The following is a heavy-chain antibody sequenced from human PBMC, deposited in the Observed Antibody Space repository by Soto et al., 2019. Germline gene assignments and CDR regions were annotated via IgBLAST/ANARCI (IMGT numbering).Heavy chain of an antibody. CDR3: ARRGQYQLLTADYYYRMDV. V-gene: IGHV3-33*01. D-gene: IGHD2-2*01. CDR1: ESIFRGYG. Sequence: GGSLRLSCAAPESIFRGYGMHWVRQAPGKGLEWVAIIRFDGSNIKYADAVMGRFTISRDNSKNTLYLEMNSLRAEDTAVYYCARRGQYQLLTADYYYRMDVWGKGTTVTVSS. J-gene: IGHJ6*04. CDR2: IRFDGSNI.